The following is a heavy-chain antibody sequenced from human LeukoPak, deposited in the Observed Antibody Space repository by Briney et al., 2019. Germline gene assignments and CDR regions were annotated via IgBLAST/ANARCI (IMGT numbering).Heavy chain of an antibody. J-gene: IGHJ5*02. CDR2: IIPILGIA. Sequence: SVKVSCKASGGTFSSYAISWVRQAPGQGLEWMGRIIPILGIANYAQKFQGRVTITADKSTSTAYMELSSLRSEDTAVHYCARESVTGTRRFDPWGQGPLVTVSS. D-gene: IGHD1-20*01. V-gene: IGHV1-69*04. CDR1: GGTFSSYA. CDR3: ARESVTGTRRFDP.